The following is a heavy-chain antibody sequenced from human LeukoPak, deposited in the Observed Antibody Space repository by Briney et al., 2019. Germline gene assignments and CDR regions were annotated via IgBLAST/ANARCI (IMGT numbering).Heavy chain of an antibody. J-gene: IGHJ4*02. CDR2: ISYDGSHE. CDR1: GFTFTYYG. Sequence: PGGSLRLSCAASGFTFTYYGMHWVRQAPGKGLERVAAISYDGSHEFYADSVKGRFTISRDNSKNTLYLQMNSLRAEDTALYYCAKDQRRSLFSDYEFFDYWGQGTLVTVSS. V-gene: IGHV3-30*18. D-gene: IGHD5-12*01. CDR3: AKDQRRSLFSDYEFFDY.